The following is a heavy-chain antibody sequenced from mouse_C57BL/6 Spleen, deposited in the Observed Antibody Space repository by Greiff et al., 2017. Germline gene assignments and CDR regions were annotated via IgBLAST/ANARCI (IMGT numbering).Heavy chain of an antibody. V-gene: IGHV1-82*01. CDR3: AKFITTVGWYFEV. CDR1: GYAFSSSW. CDR2: IYPGDGDT. J-gene: IGHJ1*03. Sequence: QVQLQQSGPELVKPGASVKISCKASGYAFSSSWMNWVKQRPGKGLEWIGRIYPGDGDTNYNGKFKGKATLTADKSSSTAYMQLSSLTSEDSAVYFCAKFITTVGWYFEVWGTGTTVTVSS. D-gene: IGHD1-1*01.